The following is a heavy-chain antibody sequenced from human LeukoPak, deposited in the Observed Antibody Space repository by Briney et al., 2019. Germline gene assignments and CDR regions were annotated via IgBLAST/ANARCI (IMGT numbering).Heavy chain of an antibody. CDR2: IRYDGTNK. D-gene: IGHD4-11*01. V-gene: IGHV3-30*02. Sequence: GGSLRLSCAASGFIFSTYDMHWVRQAPGKGLEWVGFIRYDGTNKYYADSVKGRFTISRDNSKNTLYLQMNSLRVEDTAVYYCAKPAHYNDYYYFDYWGQGTLVTVSS. CDR3: AKPAHYNDYYYFDY. CDR1: GFIFSTYD. J-gene: IGHJ4*02.